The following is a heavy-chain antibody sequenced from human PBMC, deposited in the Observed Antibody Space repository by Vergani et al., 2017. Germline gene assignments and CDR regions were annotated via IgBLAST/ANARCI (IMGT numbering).Heavy chain of an antibody. J-gene: IGHJ4*02. D-gene: IGHD5-24*01. V-gene: IGHV3-48*01. CDR2: ISSGSSTI. Sequence: EVQLVESGGGLVQPGGSLRLSCAASGFTFSSYSMNWVRQAPGKGLEWVSYISSGSSTIYYADSVKGRITISRDNAKNSVYLQMNSLRAEDTAVYYCARAPHLPITGVDYWGQGTLVTVSS. CDR1: GFTFSSYS. CDR3: ARAPHLPITGVDY.